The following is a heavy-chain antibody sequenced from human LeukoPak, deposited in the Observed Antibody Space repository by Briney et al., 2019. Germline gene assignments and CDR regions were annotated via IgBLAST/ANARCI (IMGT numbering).Heavy chain of an antibody. CDR3: ARDLQPVVVTATGSDY. Sequence: ASVKVSCKASGYTFTSYYMHWVRQAPGQGLEWMGIINPSGGSTSYAQKFQGRVTMTRDMSTSTVYMELSSLRSEDTAVYYCARDLQPVVVTATGSDYWGQGTLVTVSS. CDR1: GYTFTSYY. CDR2: INPSGGST. J-gene: IGHJ4*02. D-gene: IGHD2-21*02. V-gene: IGHV1-46*01.